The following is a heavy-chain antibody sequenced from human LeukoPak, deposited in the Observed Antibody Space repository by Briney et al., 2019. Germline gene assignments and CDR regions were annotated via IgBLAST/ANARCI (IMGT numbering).Heavy chain of an antibody. CDR2: ISAYNGNT. Sequence: ASVKVSCKACGYTFTSYGISWVRQAPGQGLEWMGWISAYNGNTNYAQKLQGRVTMTTDTSTSTAYMELRSLRSDDTAVYYCARRSVDIVATIRDDYWGQGTLVTVSS. J-gene: IGHJ4*02. V-gene: IGHV1-18*01. CDR3: ARRSVDIVATIRDDY. D-gene: IGHD5-12*01. CDR1: GYTFTSYG.